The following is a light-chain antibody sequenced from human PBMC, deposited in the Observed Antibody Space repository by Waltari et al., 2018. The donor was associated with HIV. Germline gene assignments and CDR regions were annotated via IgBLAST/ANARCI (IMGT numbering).Light chain of an antibody. CDR2: KVS. CDR3: AQETFGGWT. V-gene: IGKV2-30*01. Sequence: VVLTQFPVSLSVSVGQSASISCRSSERLVSADGNTYLSWVQQRPGQSPRRLLYKVSNRDAGVPGKCSGSGAVRDFTLQINRVEAEDVATYDGAQETFGGWTFGPGTKVEI. CDR1: ERLVSADGNTY. J-gene: IGKJ1*01.